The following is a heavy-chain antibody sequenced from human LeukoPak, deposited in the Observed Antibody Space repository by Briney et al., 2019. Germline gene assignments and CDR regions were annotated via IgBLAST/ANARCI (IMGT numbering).Heavy chain of an antibody. CDR3: TRDRAQTWELPYFDY. D-gene: IGHD1-26*01. CDR2: IRSKAYGGTT. V-gene: IGHV3-49*04. CDR1: EFSVGSNY. Sequence: PGGSLRLSCAASEFSVGSNYMTWVRQAPGKGLEWVGFIRSKAYGGTTEYAASVKGRFTISRDDSKSIAYLQMNSLKTEDTAVYYCTRDRAQTWELPYFDYWGQGTLVTVSS. J-gene: IGHJ4*02.